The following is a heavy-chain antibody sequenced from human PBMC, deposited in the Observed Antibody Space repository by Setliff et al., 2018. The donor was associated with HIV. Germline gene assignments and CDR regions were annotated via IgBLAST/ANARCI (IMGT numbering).Heavy chain of an antibody. CDR3: ARVTVTGAGDYLDY. D-gene: IGHD2-21*02. V-gene: IGHV4-59*01. J-gene: IGHJ4*02. CDR2: IYYSGST. Sequence: SETLSLTCTVSGGSISSYYWSWIRQPPGKGLEWIGYIYYSGSTNYNPSLKSRVTISVDTSKNQFSLKLSSVTAADTAVYYCARVTVTGAGDYLDYWGQGTLVTVSS. CDR1: GGSISSYY.